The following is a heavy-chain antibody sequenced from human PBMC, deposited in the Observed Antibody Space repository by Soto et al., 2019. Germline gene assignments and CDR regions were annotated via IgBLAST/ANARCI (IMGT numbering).Heavy chain of an antibody. CDR1: GYTFTSYG. D-gene: IGHD3-22*01. CDR2: ISAYNGNT. Sequence: ASVKVSCKASGYTFTSYGISWVRQAPGQGLEWMGWISAYNGNTNYAQKLQGRVTMTTDTSTSTAYMELRSLRSDDTAVYYCARNYDSSGYRSAFGIWGQGTMVTVSS. J-gene: IGHJ3*02. V-gene: IGHV1-18*01. CDR3: ARNYDSSGYRSAFGI.